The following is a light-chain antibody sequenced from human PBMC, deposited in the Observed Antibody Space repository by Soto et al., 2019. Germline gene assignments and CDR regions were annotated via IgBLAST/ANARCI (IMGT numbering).Light chain of an antibody. CDR2: GNS. J-gene: IGLJ1*01. V-gene: IGLV1-40*01. Sequence: QSVLTQPPSVSGAPGQRVTISCTGSSSNIGAGYDVHWYQQLPGTAPKLLIYGNSNRPSGVPDRFSGSKSGTSASLAITGLQAEDEADYHCCSYAGTRTSWVFGTGTKLTVL. CDR1: SSNIGAGYD. CDR3: CSYAGTRTSWV.